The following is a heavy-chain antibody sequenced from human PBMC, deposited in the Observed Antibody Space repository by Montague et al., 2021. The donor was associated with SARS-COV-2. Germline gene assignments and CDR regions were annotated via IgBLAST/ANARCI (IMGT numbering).Heavy chain of an antibody. D-gene: IGHD6-19*01. V-gene: IGHV4-39*01. Sequence: SETLSLTCTVSGGSISSSSYYWGWIRQPPGQGLEWIGSIYYSGSTYYNPSLKSRVTISVDTSKNPFSLKLSSVTAADTSVYYCARQRRGGLVSTPRFFDYWGQGTLVTVSS. CDR1: GGSISSSSYY. J-gene: IGHJ4*02. CDR3: ARQRRGGLVSTPRFFDY. CDR2: IYYSGST.